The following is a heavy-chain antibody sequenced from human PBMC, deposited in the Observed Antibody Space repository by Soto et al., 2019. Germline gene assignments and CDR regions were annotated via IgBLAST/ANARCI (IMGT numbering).Heavy chain of an antibody. V-gene: IGHV4-61*01. Sequence: SDTLSLTCTVSGDSVSSGIYYWRWIRHPPGKGLELVGYIYYSGSTNYNPSLKSRVTISVDTSTNQFSQKLSAVTTADTAEYYCARVGYNESSDYLSTWFDPWGQGTLVTVSS. CDR3: ARVGYNESSDYLSTWFDP. D-gene: IGHD3-22*01. J-gene: IGHJ5*02. CDR2: IYYSGST. CDR1: GDSVSSGIYY.